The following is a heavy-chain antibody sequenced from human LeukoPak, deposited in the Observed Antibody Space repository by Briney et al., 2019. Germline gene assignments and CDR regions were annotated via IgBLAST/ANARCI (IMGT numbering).Heavy chain of an antibody. CDR3: AILGYSYGQFDY. D-gene: IGHD5-18*01. Sequence: ASVKVSCKASGYTFTSYDINWVRQATGQGLEWMGWMNPNSGNTGYAQKFQGRVTMTRDTSISTAYMELRSLRSDDTAVYYCAILGYSYGQFDYWGQGTLVTVSS. CDR1: GYTFTSYD. J-gene: IGHJ4*02. V-gene: IGHV1-8*01. CDR2: MNPNSGNT.